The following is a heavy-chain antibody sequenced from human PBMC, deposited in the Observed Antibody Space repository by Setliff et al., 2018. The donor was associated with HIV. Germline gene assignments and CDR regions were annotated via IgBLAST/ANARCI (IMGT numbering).Heavy chain of an antibody. CDR2: IYYSGST. CDR3: ARVPPLKAFGGVISLYYFDY. V-gene: IGHV4-31*03. D-gene: IGHD3-16*02. J-gene: IGHJ4*02. CDR1: GGSISSGGYF. Sequence: SETLSLTCTVSGGSISSGGYFWSWIRQHPGKGLVWIGIIYYSGSTYYNPSLKSRVTISVDTSKNQFSLKLSSVTAADTAVYYCARVPPLKAFGGVISLYYFDYWGQGTMVTVSS.